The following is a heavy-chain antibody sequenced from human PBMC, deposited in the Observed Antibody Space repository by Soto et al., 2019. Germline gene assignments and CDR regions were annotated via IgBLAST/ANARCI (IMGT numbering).Heavy chain of an antibody. D-gene: IGHD3-3*01. V-gene: IGHV1-18*01. CDR1: GYTFTSYG. CDR2: ISAYNGNT. J-gene: IGHJ6*03. CDR3: ARDYDFWSGYDAYYYYYMDV. Sequence: ASVKVSCKASGYTFTSYGISWVRQAPGQGLEWMGWISAYNGNTNYAQKLQGRVTMTTDTSTSTAYMELRSLRSDDTAVYYCARDYDFWSGYDAYYYYYMDVWGKGTTVTGSS.